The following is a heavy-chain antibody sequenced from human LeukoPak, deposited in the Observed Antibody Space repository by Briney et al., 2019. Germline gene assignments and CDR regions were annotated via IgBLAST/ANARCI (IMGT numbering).Heavy chain of an antibody. D-gene: IGHD4-17*01. Sequence: GGSLRLSCAASGFTFSTYGMHWVRQAPGKGLEWVGFIHYGGSNENYADSVKGRFTISRDNSKNMLYLQMNSLRTEDTAVYYCAKPETTVNTGIKSFYIWGQGTMGPVFS. CDR3: AKPETTVNTGIKSFYI. CDR2: IHYGGSNE. J-gene: IGHJ3*02. V-gene: IGHV3-30*02. CDR1: GFTFSTYG.